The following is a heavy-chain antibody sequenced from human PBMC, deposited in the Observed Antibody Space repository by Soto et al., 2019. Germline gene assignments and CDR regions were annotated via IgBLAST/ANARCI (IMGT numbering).Heavy chain of an antibody. D-gene: IGHD2-15*01. CDR1: GFTFSRYG. J-gene: IGHJ4*02. V-gene: IGHV3-33*01. CDR2: IWYDGSNK. CDR3: AREPAAKAATYYFDF. Sequence: QVQLVESGGGVVQPGRSLRLSCAASGFTFSRYGMHWVRQAPGKGLEWVAVIWYDGSNKYYADSVKGRFTISRDNSKNTLYEQLNSLRDEDTAVYYCAREPAAKAATYYFDFWGQGTLVTVSS.